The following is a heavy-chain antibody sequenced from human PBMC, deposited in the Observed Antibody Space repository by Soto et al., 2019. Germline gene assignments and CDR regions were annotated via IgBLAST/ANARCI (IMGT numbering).Heavy chain of an antibody. D-gene: IGHD3-10*01. CDR3: AKDRGRPDAFNI. V-gene: IGHV3-74*01. CDR1: GYNFGGFW. CDR2: IDNGGTNT. J-gene: IGHJ3*02. Sequence: PGGSLRLSCGGSGYNFGGFWMHWFRQAPGKGLVWVSRIDNGGTNTVYADAVKGRFTISRDNAKNTLYLQMSSLRAEDTAVYYCAKDRGRPDAFNIWGQGTMVTVSS.